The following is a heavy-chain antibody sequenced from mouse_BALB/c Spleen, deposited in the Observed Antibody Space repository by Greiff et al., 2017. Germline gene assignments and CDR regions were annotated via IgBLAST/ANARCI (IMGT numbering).Heavy chain of an antibody. CDR1: GFTFTDYY. CDR2: IRNKANGYTT. V-gene: IGHV7-3*02. D-gene: IGHD1-1*01. Sequence: EVKVVESGGGLVQPGGSLRLSCATSGFTFTDYYMSWVRQPPGKALEWLGFIRNKANGYTTEYSASVKGRFTISRDNSQSILYLQMNTLRAEDSATYYCARDPLHYYGSSYWYFDVWGAGTTVTVSS. J-gene: IGHJ1*01. CDR3: ARDPLHYYGSSYWYFDV.